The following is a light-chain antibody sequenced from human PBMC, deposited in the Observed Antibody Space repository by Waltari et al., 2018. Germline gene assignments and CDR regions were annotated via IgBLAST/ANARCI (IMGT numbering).Light chain of an antibody. CDR2: WAS. CDR3: HQFYSSPWT. J-gene: IGKJ1*01. CDR1: QSILYSSNNKNY. Sequence: DIVMTQSPDSLAVSLGERATINCKSSQSILYSSNNKNYLTWYQQKPGQPPKLPVYWASTRESGVPDRFSGSGSGTDFTLTISSLQAEDVAVYYCHQFYSSPWTFGQGTKVEIK. V-gene: IGKV4-1*01.